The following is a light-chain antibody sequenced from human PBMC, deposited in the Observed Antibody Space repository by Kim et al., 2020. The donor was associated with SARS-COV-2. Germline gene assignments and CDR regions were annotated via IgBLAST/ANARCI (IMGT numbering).Light chain of an antibody. CDR2: DTS. Sequence: ETVMTQSPATLSVSPGEGATLSCRASQSVNVNLAWYQQKPGQAPRLLIYDTSTRATGISARFSGIRSGTEFTLTISSLQSEDFAVYYCLQYYSWPLTFGGGTKVDIK. V-gene: IGKV3-15*01. J-gene: IGKJ4*01. CDR1: QSVNVN. CDR3: LQYYSWPLT.